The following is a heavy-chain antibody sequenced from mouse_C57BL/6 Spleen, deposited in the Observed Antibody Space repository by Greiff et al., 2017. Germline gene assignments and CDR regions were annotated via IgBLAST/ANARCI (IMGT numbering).Heavy chain of an antibody. CDR1: GFTFSSYA. CDR3: ARDPSPFITSYYFDY. V-gene: IGHV5-4*01. CDR2: ISDGGSYT. J-gene: IGHJ2*01. D-gene: IGHD1-1*01. Sequence: EVQLVESGGGLVKPGGSLKLSCAASGFTFSSYAMSWVRQTPEKRLEWVATISDGGSYTYYPDNVKGRFTISRDNAKNNLYLQMSHLKSEDTAMYYCARDPSPFITSYYFDYWGQGTTLTVSS.